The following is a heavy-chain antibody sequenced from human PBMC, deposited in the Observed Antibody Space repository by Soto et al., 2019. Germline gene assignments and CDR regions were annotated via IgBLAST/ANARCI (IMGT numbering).Heavy chain of an antibody. V-gene: IGHV3-30*18. D-gene: IGHD2-15*01. Sequence: QVQLVESGGGVVQPGRSLRLSCAASGFTFSSYGMHWVRQAPGKGLEWVAVISYDGSNKYYADSVKGRFTISRDNSKNTLYLQLNSLRAEDTAVDYCAKDLVVAEDYYYHGMDVWGQGTTVTVSS. CDR2: ISYDGSNK. CDR1: GFTFSSYG. CDR3: AKDLVVAEDYYYHGMDV. J-gene: IGHJ6*02.